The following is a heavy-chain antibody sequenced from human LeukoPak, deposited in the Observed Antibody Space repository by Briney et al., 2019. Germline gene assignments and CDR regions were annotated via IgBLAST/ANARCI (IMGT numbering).Heavy chain of an antibody. Sequence: ASVKVSCKASGGTFSRYVISWVRQAPGQGLEWMGGIIPIFGTANYAQKFQGRVTITADESTSTAYMELSSLRSEDTAVYYCATHPIYIVVVPAAIVEMAYWGQGTLVTVSS. J-gene: IGHJ4*02. CDR1: GGTFSRYV. CDR2: IIPIFGTA. CDR3: ATHPIYIVVVPAAIVEMAY. V-gene: IGHV1-69*13. D-gene: IGHD2-2*02.